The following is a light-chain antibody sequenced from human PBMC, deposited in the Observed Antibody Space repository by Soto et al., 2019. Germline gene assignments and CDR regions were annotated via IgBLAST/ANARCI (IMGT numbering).Light chain of an antibody. CDR3: QQLNNYPST. J-gene: IGKJ4*01. Sequence: IQLTKSPSFLSASVGDRVTITCRASQGISSNLGWYQQKPGKAPKLLIYAASTLQSGVPSRFSGSGSGTDFTLIISSLQPEDFATYYCQQLNNYPSTFGGGTRVEIK. CDR2: AAS. V-gene: IGKV1-9*01. CDR1: QGISSN.